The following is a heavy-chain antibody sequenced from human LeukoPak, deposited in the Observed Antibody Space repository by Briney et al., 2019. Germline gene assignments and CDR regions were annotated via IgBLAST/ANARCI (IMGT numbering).Heavy chain of an antibody. D-gene: IGHD3-22*01. CDR1: GYTFTSYD. CDR2: MNPNSGNT. Sequence: GASVKVSCKASGYTFTSYDINWVRQATGQGLEWMGWMNPNSGNTGYAQKFQGRVTITRNTSISTAYMELSSLRSEDTAVYYCARVLPYYYDSSGLEDAFDIWGQGTMVTVSS. J-gene: IGHJ3*02. V-gene: IGHV1-8*03. CDR3: ARVLPYYYDSSGLEDAFDI.